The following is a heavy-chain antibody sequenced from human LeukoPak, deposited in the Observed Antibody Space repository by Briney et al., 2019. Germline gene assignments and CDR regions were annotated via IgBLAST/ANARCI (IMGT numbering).Heavy chain of an antibody. D-gene: IGHD6-25*01. Sequence: SETLSLTCSVSGGSISPYYWSWFRQPPGKGLEWIGYIFHSGITTYNPSLKSRVTISLGSSKNQFFLRLTSVTAADTAMYYCAGAETSAAIYFDFWGQGSLVTVSS. V-gene: IGHV4-59*03. CDR3: AGAETSAAIYFDF. CDR2: IFHSGIT. CDR1: GGSISPYY. J-gene: IGHJ4*02.